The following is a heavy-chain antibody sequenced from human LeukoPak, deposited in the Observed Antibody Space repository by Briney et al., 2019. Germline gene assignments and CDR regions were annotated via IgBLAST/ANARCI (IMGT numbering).Heavy chain of an antibody. CDR3: ARVYSRALYN. D-gene: IGHD2-15*01. V-gene: IGHV3-7*01. CDR1: GFTFSSYA. CDR2: ITQDGSEK. J-gene: IGHJ4*02. Sequence: PGGSLRLSCAASGFTFSSYAMSWVRQAPGKGLDWVADITQDGSEKYYVDSVKGRFTISRDNAKNSLYLQMNSLKVEDTAVYYCARVYSRALYNWGQGTLVTVSS.